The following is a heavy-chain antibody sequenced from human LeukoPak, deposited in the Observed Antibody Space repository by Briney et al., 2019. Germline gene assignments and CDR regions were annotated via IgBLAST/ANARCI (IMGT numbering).Heavy chain of an antibody. V-gene: IGHV3-23*01. CDR3: AKDRWGEERVKFQLLYGLVFDY. CDR1: GCTFSSYA. CDR2: ISGSGGST. D-gene: IGHD2-2*02. J-gene: IGHJ4*02. Sequence: GGSLRLSCAASGCTFSSYAMSWVRQAPGKGLEWVSAISGSGGSTYYAASVKGRFTISRDNSKNTLYLQMNSLRAEDTAVYYCAKDRWGEERVKFQLLYGLVFDYWGQGTLVTVSS.